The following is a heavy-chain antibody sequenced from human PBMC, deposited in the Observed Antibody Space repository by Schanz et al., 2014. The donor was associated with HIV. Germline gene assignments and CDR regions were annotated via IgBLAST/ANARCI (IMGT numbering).Heavy chain of an antibody. Sequence: QVQLVQSGAEMKKPGASVKVSCKASGYSFTSHGISWVRQAPGQGLEWMGWVSAYNGDTKYAQKFQGRVTMTTDTSTSTAYMELRSLRSDDTAVYYCARGEVPSLGMDVWGQGTTVTVSS. CDR2: VSAYNGDT. J-gene: IGHJ6*02. CDR3: ARGEVPSLGMDV. V-gene: IGHV1-18*01. D-gene: IGHD1-26*01. CDR1: GYSFTSHG.